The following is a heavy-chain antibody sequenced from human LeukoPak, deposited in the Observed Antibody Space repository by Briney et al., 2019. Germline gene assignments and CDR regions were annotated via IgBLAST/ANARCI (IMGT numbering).Heavy chain of an antibody. CDR2: INWNGGST. Sequence: PGGSLRLSCAASGFTFDDYGMSWVRQAPGKGLEWVSGINWNGGSTGYADSVKGRFTISRDNSKNSLYLQMNSLRTEDTALYYCAKDSSSSWPYYYYMDVWGKGTTVTISS. CDR3: AKDSSSSWPYYYYMDV. V-gene: IGHV3-20*04. D-gene: IGHD6-13*01. J-gene: IGHJ6*03. CDR1: GFTFDDYG.